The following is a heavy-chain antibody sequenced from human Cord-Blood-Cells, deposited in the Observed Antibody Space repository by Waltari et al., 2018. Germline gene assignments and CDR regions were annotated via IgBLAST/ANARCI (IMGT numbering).Heavy chain of an antibody. CDR1: GGSFSGYY. V-gene: IGHV4-34*01. CDR3: ARGPLIAAAGSYAFDI. D-gene: IGHD6-13*01. CDR2: INHSGST. Sequence: QVQLQQWGAGLLKPSETLSLTCAVYGGSFSGYYWSWSRQPPGKGREWIGDINHSGSTNYTPSLKSRVTISVDTSKNQFSLKLSSVTAADTAVYYCARGPLIAAAGSYAFDIWGQGTMVTDSS. J-gene: IGHJ3*02.